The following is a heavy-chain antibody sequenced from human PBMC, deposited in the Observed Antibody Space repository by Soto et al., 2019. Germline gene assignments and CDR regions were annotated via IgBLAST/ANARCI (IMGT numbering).Heavy chain of an antibody. V-gene: IGHV4-59*01. D-gene: IGHD5-12*01. Sequence: QVQLQESGPRLVKPSETLSLTCSVSGDSISSYYCSWIRQPPGKGLEWIGYIYYSGSTNYNPSFKRRVTMSVVTPKMQFCLKLTSVTAADAAVYYWARVVATVGPRGQGTLVTVS. CDR2: IYYSGST. J-gene: IGHJ5*02. CDR3: ARVVATVGP. CDR1: GDSISSYY.